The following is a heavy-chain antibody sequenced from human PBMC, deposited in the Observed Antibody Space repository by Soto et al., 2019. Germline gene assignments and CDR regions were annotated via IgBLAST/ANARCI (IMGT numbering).Heavy chain of an antibody. CDR3: GTFLSTTSPDV. J-gene: IGHJ6*02. CDR1: GASVSSKSAA. V-gene: IGHV6-1*01. CDR2: TYYRSKWYN. D-gene: IGHD2-2*01. Sequence: SQTLSLTCAISGASVSSKSAAWTWIRQSPSRGLEWLGRTYYRSKWYNDYAVSVKSRITINPDTSKNQFSLHLNSVTPEDTAVYYCGTFLSTTSPDVWGEGTTVTVS.